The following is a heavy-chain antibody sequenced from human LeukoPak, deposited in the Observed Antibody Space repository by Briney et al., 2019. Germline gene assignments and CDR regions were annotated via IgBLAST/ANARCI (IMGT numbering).Heavy chain of an antibody. CDR3: ARDRRATVTTAYYYYYYMDV. V-gene: IGHV1-2*02. J-gene: IGHJ6*03. D-gene: IGHD4-11*01. CDR1: GYTFTGYY. Sequence: ASVKVSCKASGYTFTGYYMHWVRQAPGQGLEWMGWINPNSGGTNYAQKFQGRVTMTRDTSISTAYMELSRLRSDDTAVYYCARDRRATVTTAYYYYYYMDVWGKGTTVTVSS. CDR2: INPNSGGT.